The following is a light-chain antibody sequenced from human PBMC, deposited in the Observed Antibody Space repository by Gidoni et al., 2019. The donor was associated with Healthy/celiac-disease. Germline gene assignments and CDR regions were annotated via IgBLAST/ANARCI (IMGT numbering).Light chain of an antibody. CDR2: GAS. Sequence: EIVLTQSPGTLSLSPGERATLSCRASQSVSSSYLAWYQQKPGQAPRLLIYGASSRATGTPDRFSGSVSGTDFTLTISRLEPEDFAVYYCQQYGSSHWTFGQGTKVEIK. CDR3: QQYGSSHWT. J-gene: IGKJ1*01. CDR1: QSVSSSY. V-gene: IGKV3-20*01.